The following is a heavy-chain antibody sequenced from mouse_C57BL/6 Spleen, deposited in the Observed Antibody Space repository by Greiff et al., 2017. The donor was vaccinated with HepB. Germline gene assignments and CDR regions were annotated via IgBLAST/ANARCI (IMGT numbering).Heavy chain of an antibody. D-gene: IGHD2-3*01. CDR2: ISSGGDYS. CDR3: TRDPGYDGLFDY. Sequence: EVKLVESGEGLVKPGGSLKLSCAASGFTFSSYAMSWVRQTPEKRLEWVAYISSGGDYSYYADTVKGRFTISRDNARNTLYLQMSSLKSEDTAMYYCTRDPGYDGLFDYWGQGTTLTVSS. V-gene: IGHV5-9-1*02. J-gene: IGHJ2*01. CDR1: GFTFSSYA.